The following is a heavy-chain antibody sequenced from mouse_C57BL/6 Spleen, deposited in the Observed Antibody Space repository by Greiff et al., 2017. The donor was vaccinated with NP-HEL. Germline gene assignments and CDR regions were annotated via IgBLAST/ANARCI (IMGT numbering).Heavy chain of an antibody. Sequence: QVQLKESGAELARPGASVKLSCKASGYTFTSYGISWVKQRTGQGLEWIGEIYPRSGNTYYNEKFKGKATLTADKSSSTAYMELRSLTSEDSAVYFCARSEYGYWGQGTTLTVSS. J-gene: IGHJ2*01. CDR1: GYTFTSYG. D-gene: IGHD5-1*01. CDR2: IYPRSGNT. V-gene: IGHV1-81*01. CDR3: ARSEYGY.